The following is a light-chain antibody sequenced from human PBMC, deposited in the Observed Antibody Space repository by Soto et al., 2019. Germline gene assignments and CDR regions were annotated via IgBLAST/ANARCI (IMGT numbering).Light chain of an antibody. Sequence: EIVMTQSPATLSVSPGERATLSCRASQSLSSSQLAWYQQKPGQPPRLLIYDASTRATGIPARFSGSQSGTEFTLTISSLLSEDFAVYSCQQYNNWPLTFGGGTKVDI. CDR1: QSLSSS. V-gene: IGKV3D-15*01. CDR3: QQYNNWPLT. CDR2: DAS. J-gene: IGKJ4*01.